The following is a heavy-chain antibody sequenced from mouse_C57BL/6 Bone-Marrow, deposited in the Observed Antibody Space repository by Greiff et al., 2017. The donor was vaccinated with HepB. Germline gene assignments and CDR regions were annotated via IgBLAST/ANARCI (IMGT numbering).Heavy chain of an antibody. V-gene: IGHV1-64*01. D-gene: IGHD1-1*01. Sequence: VQLQQPGAELVKPGASVKLSCKASGYTFTSYWMHWVKQRPGQGLEWIGMIHPNSGSTNYNEKFKSKATLTVDKSSSTAYMQLSSLTSEDSAVYYCARRGVGYGSGHWYFDVWGTGTTVTVSS. CDR2: IHPNSGST. CDR3: ARRGVGYGSGHWYFDV. CDR1: GYTFTSYW. J-gene: IGHJ1*03.